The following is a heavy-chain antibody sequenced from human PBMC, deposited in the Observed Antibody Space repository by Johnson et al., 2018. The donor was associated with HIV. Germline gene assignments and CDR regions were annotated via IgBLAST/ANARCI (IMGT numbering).Heavy chain of an antibody. Sequence: QVQLVESGGGVVQPGRSLRLSCAASGFTFSSYAMHWVRQAPGKGLEWVAVISYDGSNKYYADSVKGRFTISRDNSKNTLYLQMNSLRAEDTAVYYCATELSLLRDAFDIWGQGTMVTVSS. CDR1: GFTFSSYA. CDR2: ISYDGSNK. CDR3: ATELSLLRDAFDI. J-gene: IGHJ3*02. V-gene: IGHV3-30*04. D-gene: IGHD3-16*02.